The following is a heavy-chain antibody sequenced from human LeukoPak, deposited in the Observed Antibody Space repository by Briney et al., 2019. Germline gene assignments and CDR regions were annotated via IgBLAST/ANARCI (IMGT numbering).Heavy chain of an antibody. CDR2: IIPIFATA. V-gene: IGHV1-69*13. Sequence: SVKVSCKASGGTFSSYAINWVRQAPGQGLEWMGGIIPIFATASYAQRFQGRVTITADESTSTAYMELSSLRSEDTAVYYCATNLREILEWLFDYWGQGTLVTVSS. J-gene: IGHJ4*02. CDR1: GGTFSSYA. D-gene: IGHD3-3*01. CDR3: ATNLREILEWLFDY.